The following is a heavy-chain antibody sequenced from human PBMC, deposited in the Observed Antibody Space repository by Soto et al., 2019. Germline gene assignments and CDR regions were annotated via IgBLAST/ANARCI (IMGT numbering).Heavy chain of an antibody. J-gene: IGHJ6*02. D-gene: IGHD3-9*01. V-gene: IGHV3-30-3*01. CDR3: ARDQYYDILTGYYDYYYYGMDV. Sequence: QVQLVESGGGVVQPGRSLRLSCAASGFTFSSYAMHWVRQAPGKGLEWVAVISYDGSNKYYADSVKGRFTISRDNSKNTLYLQMNSLRAEDTAVYYCARDQYYDILTGYYDYYYYGMDVWGQGTTVTVSS. CDR1: GFTFSSYA. CDR2: ISYDGSNK.